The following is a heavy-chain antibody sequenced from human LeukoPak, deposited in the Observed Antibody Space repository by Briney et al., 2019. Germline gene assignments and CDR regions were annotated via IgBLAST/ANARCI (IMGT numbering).Heavy chain of an antibody. D-gene: IGHD1-26*01. Sequence: PGGSLRLSCAASGFTFSSYSMNWVRQAPGKGLEWVSSISSSSSYIYYADSVKGRFTISRDNAKNSLYLQMNSLRAEDTAVYYCARELPEWGDYDYWGQGTLVTVSS. V-gene: IGHV3-21*01. J-gene: IGHJ4*02. CDR2: ISSSSSYI. CDR1: GFTFSSYS. CDR3: ARELPEWGDYDY.